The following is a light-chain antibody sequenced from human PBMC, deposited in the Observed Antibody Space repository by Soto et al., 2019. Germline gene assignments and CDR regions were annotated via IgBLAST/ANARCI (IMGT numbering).Light chain of an antibody. Sequence: DIHVTQSPSSVSASVGDRVTITCRASQAITSWLAWYQQKPGRAPKLLIYSASSLQSGAPSRFTGSGSGTDFTLTITSLQPDDAAVYYCQQTKSFPLTFGWGTKVEI. J-gene: IGKJ4*01. CDR3: QQTKSFPLT. V-gene: IGKV1-12*01. CDR2: SAS. CDR1: QAITSW.